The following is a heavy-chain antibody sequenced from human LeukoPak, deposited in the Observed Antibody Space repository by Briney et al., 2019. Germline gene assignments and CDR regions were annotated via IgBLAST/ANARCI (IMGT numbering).Heavy chain of an antibody. CDR1: GYIFTSYS. J-gene: IGHJ3*01. V-gene: IGHV1-18*01. CDR3: ARDRRGYYDSSGYYNDAFDV. Sequence: ASVKVSCKASGYIFTSYSISWVRQAPGQGLEWMGWISAYNGDTNYVQKFQGRVTMTTDTSTSTAYMELKSLRSDDTAVYYCARDRRGYYDSSGYYNDAFDVWGQGTMVTVSS. D-gene: IGHD3-22*01. CDR2: ISAYNGDT.